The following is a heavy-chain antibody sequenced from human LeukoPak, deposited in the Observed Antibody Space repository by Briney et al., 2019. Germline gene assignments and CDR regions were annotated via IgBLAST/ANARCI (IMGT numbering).Heavy chain of an antibody. D-gene: IGHD3-10*01. J-gene: IGHJ4*02. V-gene: IGHV3-23*01. CDR1: GFIFSSYA. CDR3: AKAPYYGSGSSFYYFDY. CDR2: ISGSGGST. Sequence: GGSLRLSCAASGFIFSSYAMSWVRQAPGKGLEWVSAISGSGGSTYYADSVKGRFTISRDNSKNTLYLQMNSLRAEDTAVYYCAKAPYYGSGSSFYYFDYWGQGTLVTVSS.